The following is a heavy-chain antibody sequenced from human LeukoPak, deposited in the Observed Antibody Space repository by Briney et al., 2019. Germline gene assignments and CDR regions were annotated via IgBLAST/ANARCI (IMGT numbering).Heavy chain of an antibody. CDR3: AGTAIGYSDSSGYYFDY. CDR2: IGGRNGYI. J-gene: IGHJ4*02. D-gene: IGHD3-22*01. V-gene: IGHV3-21*01. CDR1: GFTFSSYS. Sequence: PGGSLRLSCAASGFTFSSYSMNWVRQAPGKGLEWVSSIGGRNGYIYYANSVKGRFTISRDNAKNSLYLQMNGLRAEDTAVYYCAGTAIGYSDSSGYYFDYWGQRTLVTVSS.